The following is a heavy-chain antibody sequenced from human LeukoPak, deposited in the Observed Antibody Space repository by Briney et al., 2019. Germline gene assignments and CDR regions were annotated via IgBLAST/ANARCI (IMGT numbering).Heavy chain of an antibody. CDR1: GDSISSGDYY. CDR2: IYYSGST. J-gene: IGHJ4*02. Sequence: PSQTLSLTCTVSGDSISSGDYYWSWIRQPAGKGLEWIGSIYYSGSTYYNPSLNIRVTISVDTSKNQFSLNLRSVTAADTAVYYCAREILYDSTGYYLWGQGTLVTVSS. CDR3: AREILYDSTGYYL. D-gene: IGHD3-22*01. V-gene: IGHV4-61*02.